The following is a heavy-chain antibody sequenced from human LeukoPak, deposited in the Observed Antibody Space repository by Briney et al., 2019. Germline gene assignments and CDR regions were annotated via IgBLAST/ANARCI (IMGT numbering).Heavy chain of an antibody. CDR1: GFTFSNAW. J-gene: IGHJ4*02. CDR2: IKSKTDGGTT. CDR3: TTLTQSVPAAQLGNDY. D-gene: IGHD2-2*01. Sequence: GGSLRLSCAASGFTFSNAWMSWVRQAPGKGLEWVGRIKSKTDGGTTDYAAPVKGRSTISRDDSKNTLYLQMNSLKTEDTAVYYCTTLTQSVPAAQLGNDYWGQGTLVTVSS. V-gene: IGHV3-15*01.